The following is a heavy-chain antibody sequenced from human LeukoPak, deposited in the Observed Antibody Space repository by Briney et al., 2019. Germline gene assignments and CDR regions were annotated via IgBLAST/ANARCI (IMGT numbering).Heavy chain of an antibody. V-gene: IGHV3-9*03. CDR2: ISWNSGSI. D-gene: IGHD3-3*01. CDR1: GCTFSSYE. J-gene: IGHJ5*02. CDR3: AKGAFWSGYHTNWSDP. Sequence: PGGSLRLSCAASGCTFSSYEMNWVRQAPGKGLEWVSGISWNSGSIGYADSVKGRFTISRDNAKNSLYLQMNSLRAEDMALYYCAKGAFWSGYHTNWSDPWGQGTLVTVSS.